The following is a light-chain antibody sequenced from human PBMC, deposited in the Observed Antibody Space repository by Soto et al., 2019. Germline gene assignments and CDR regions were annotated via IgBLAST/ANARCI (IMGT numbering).Light chain of an antibody. J-gene: IGLJ1*01. CDR2: ANG. Sequence: QSVLTQPPSVSGAPGQRVTISCTGSSSNIGAGYDVHWYQQLPGTAPKLLIYANGNRPSGVPDRFSGSTSGTSASLAITGLQSEDEADYYCQSFDLSLNAYVFGTGTKVTVL. CDR3: QSFDLSLNAYV. V-gene: IGLV1-40*01. CDR1: SSNIGAGYD.